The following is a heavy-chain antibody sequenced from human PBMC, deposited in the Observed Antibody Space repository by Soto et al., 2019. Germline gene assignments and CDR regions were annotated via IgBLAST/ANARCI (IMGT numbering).Heavy chain of an antibody. Sequence: QVQLVQSGAEVKKPGASVKVSFKAYGYTFTSYGISWVRQARGLGLEWMGWISAYNGNTNYAQKLQGRVTMTTDTSTSTAYMELRSLRSDDTAVYYCAREGYYDSSGYQYGMDVWGQGTTVTLPS. D-gene: IGHD3-22*01. CDR3: AREGYYDSSGYQYGMDV. CDR2: ISAYNGNT. V-gene: IGHV1-18*01. J-gene: IGHJ6*02. CDR1: GYTFTSYG.